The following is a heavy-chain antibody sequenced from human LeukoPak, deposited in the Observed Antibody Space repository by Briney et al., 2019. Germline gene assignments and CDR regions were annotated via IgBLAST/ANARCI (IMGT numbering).Heavy chain of an antibody. V-gene: IGHV3-43D*03. J-gene: IGHJ4*02. CDR3: ASNGDGYNSPLNY. CDR2: ISWDGGST. CDR1: GFTFDDYA. D-gene: IGHD5-24*01. Sequence: GGSLRLSCAASGFTFDDYAMHWVRQAPGKGLEWVSLISWDGGSTYYADSVKGRFTISRDNSKNSLYLQMNSLRAEDTAVYYCASNGDGYNSPLNYWGQGTLVTVSS.